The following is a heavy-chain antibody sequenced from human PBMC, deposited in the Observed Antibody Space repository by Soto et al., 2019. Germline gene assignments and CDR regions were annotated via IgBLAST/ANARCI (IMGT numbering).Heavy chain of an antibody. D-gene: IGHD3-3*01. CDR1: GGSISSYY. V-gene: IGHV4-59*01. Sequence: PSETLSLTCTVSGGSISSYYWSWIRQPPGKGLEWIGYIYYSGSTNYNPSLKSRVTISVDTSKNQFSLKLSSVTAADTAVYYCAREADHDFWRPKRGAFDIWGQGTMVTVS. CDR2: IYYSGST. J-gene: IGHJ3*02. CDR3: AREADHDFWRPKRGAFDI.